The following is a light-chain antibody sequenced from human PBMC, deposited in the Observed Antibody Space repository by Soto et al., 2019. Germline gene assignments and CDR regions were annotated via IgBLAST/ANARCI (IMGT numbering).Light chain of an antibody. CDR1: SSDVGGYNY. CDR2: DVS. V-gene: IGLV2-14*01. CDR3: SSYTSSTTEV. Sequence: QSVLTQTASVSGSPGQSITISCTGTSSDVGGYNYVSWYQQHPGKAPKLMIYDVSSRPSGVSNRFSGSKSGNTASLTISGLQAEDEADYYCSSYTSSTTEVFGTGTKVTVL. J-gene: IGLJ1*01.